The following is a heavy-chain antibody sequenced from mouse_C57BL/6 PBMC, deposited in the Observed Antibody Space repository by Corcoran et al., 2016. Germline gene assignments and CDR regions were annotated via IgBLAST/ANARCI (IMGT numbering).Heavy chain of an antibody. J-gene: IGHJ3*01. D-gene: IGHD2-5*01. CDR2: INTYSGVP. CDR3: ARGSNYVAWFAY. V-gene: IGHV9-3*01. Sequence: QIQLVQSGPELKKPGETVKISCKASGYTLTTYGMSWVKQAPGKGLKWMGWINTYSGVPTYADDFKGRFAFSLETSASTAYLQINNLKNEDTATYFCARGSNYVAWFAYWGQGTLVTVSA. CDR1: GYTLTTYG.